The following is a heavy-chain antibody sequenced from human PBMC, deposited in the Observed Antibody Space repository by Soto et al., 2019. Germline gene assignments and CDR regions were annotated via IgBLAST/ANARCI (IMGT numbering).Heavy chain of an antibody. D-gene: IGHD3-10*01. CDR2: IYHSGST. J-gene: IGHJ6*02. Sequence: QLQLQESGSGLVKPSQTLSLTCAVSGGSISSGGYSWIWIRQPPGKGLEWIGYIYHSGSTYYNPSLKQRVTISVDRSKNQFSLELSSVTAADTAVYYCARGLGPLWFGELSQNYYYYGMDVWGQGTTVTVSS. CDR1: GGSISSGGYS. CDR3: ARGLGPLWFGELSQNYYYYGMDV. V-gene: IGHV4-30-2*01.